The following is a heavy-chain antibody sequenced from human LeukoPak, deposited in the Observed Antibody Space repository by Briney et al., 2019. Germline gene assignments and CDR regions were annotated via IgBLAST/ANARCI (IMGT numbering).Heavy chain of an antibody. CDR1: GGSISSGDYY. J-gene: IGHJ6*02. Sequence: SQTLSLTCTVSGGSISSGDYYWSWIRQPPGKGLEWIGYIHHSGSTYYNPSLKSRITISVDTSKNQFSLKLSSVTAADTAVYYCARGAPPHLLWFGEPSEYGMDVWGQGTTVTVSS. V-gene: IGHV4-30-4*08. CDR2: IHHSGST. D-gene: IGHD3-10*01. CDR3: ARGAPPHLLWFGEPSEYGMDV.